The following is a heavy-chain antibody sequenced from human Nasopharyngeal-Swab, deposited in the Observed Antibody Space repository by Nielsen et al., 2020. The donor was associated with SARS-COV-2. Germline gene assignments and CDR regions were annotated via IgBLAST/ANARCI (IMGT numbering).Heavy chain of an antibody. CDR3: ARQPTVYDISYDY. CDR2: IYPGDSDT. D-gene: IGHD3-9*01. J-gene: IGHJ4*02. V-gene: IGHV5-51*01. Sequence: GESLKISCKGSGYSFTSYWIGWVRQMPGKGLEWMGIIYPGDSDTRYSQSFQGQVTISADKSISTDYLQWSSLKASDTAMYYCARQPTVYDISYDYWGQGTLVTVSS. CDR1: GYSFTSYW.